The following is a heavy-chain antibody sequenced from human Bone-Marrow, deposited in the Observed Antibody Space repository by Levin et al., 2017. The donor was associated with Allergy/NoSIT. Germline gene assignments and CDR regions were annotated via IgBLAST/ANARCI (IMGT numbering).Heavy chain of an antibody. D-gene: IGHD3-3*01. J-gene: IGHJ6*02. CDR1: GFTFSSYG. CDR3: AKDEITIFGVVITADYYYYGMDV. Sequence: GGSLRLSCAASGFTFSSYGMHWVRQAPGKGLEWVAVISYDGSNKYYADSVKGRFTISRDNSKNTLYLQMNSLRAEDTAVYYCAKDEITIFGVVITADYYYYGMDVWGQGTTVTVSS. CDR2: ISYDGSNK. V-gene: IGHV3-30*18.